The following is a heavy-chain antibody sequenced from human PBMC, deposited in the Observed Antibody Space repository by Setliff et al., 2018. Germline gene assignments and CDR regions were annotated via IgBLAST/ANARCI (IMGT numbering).Heavy chain of an antibody. J-gene: IGHJ6*03. CDR3: ARATSGWYSAYYYYMDV. CDR2: INRRGST. D-gene: IGHD6-19*01. V-gene: IGHV4-61*09. Sequence: SETLSLTCTVSGGSVNSGYDNWNWLRQPAGKGLEWIGHINRRGSTNFTPSLKSRVTISLDTSKNQFSLNLTSVTAADTAVYYCARATSGWYSAYYYYMDVWCKGTTVTVS. CDR1: GGSVNSGYDN.